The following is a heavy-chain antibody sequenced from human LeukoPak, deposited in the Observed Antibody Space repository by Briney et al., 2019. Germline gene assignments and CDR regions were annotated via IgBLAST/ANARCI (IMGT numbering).Heavy chain of an antibody. D-gene: IGHD2-2*01. CDR1: GYTFTSYD. Sequence: ASVKVSCKASGYTFTSYDINWVRQATGQGLEWMGWMNPNSGNTGYAQKFQGRVTMTRNTSISTAYMELSSLRSEDTAVYYCARGRYCSSTSCYYYLDYWGQGTLVTVSS. V-gene: IGHV1-8*01. CDR2: MNPNSGNT. CDR3: ARGRYCSSTSCYYYLDY. J-gene: IGHJ4*02.